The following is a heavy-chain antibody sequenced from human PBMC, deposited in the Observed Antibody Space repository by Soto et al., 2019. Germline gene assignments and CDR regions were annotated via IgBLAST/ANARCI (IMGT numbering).Heavy chain of an antibody. CDR1: GFTFSSYG. CDR2: ISYDGSNK. D-gene: IGHD3-3*01. CDR3: TTLSITIFGVVLMDV. V-gene: IGHV3-30*03. J-gene: IGHJ6*02. Sequence: GGSLRLSCAASGFTFSSYGMHWVRQAPGKGLEWVAVISYDGSNKYYADSVKGRFTISRDNSKNTLYLQMNSLKTEDTAVYYCTTLSITIFGVVLMDVWGQGTTVTVSS.